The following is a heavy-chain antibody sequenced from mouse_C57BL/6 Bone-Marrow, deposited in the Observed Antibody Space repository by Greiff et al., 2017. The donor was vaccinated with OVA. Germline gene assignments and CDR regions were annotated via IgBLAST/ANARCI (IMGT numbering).Heavy chain of an antibody. CDR2: IYPGSGNT. D-gene: IGHD4-1*01. V-gene: IGHV1-76*01. CDR1: GYTFTDYY. Sequence: QVQLKQSGAELVRPGASVKLSCKASGYTFTDYYINWVKQRPGQGLEWIARIYPGSGNTYYNEKFKGKATLTAEKSSSTAYMQLSSLTSEDSAVYFCAKEINWDLDYWGQGTTLTVSS. CDR3: AKEINWDLDY. J-gene: IGHJ2*01.